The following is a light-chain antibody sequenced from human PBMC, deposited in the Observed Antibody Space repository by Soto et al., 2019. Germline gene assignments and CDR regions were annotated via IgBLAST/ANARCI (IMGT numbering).Light chain of an antibody. Sequence: EIVLTQSPATLSLSPGERAILSCRASQSVSSYLAWYQQKPGQAPRLLIYEASNRGTGIPARFSGSGSGTDFTLTISSLEPEDFAVYYCQHRRIWPLTFGGGTNVEIK. CDR1: QSVSSY. CDR2: EAS. V-gene: IGKV3-11*01. J-gene: IGKJ4*01. CDR3: QHRRIWPLT.